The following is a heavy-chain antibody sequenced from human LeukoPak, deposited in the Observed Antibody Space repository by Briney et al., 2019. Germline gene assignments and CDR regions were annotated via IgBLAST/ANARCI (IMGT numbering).Heavy chain of an antibody. D-gene: IGHD2-21*02. CDR3: ARGAFVVVTARYYYYYGMDV. Sequence: PGGSLRLSCAASGFTFSSYAMSWIRQPPGKGLEWIGEINHSGSTNYNPSLKSRVTISVDTSKNQFSLKLSSVTAADTAVYYCARGAFVVVTARYYYYYGMDVWGQGTTVTVSS. J-gene: IGHJ6*02. CDR1: GFTFSSYA. V-gene: IGHV4-34*01. CDR2: INHSGST.